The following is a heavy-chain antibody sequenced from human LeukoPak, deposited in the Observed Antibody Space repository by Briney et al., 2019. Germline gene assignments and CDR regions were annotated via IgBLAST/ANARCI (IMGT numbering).Heavy chain of an antibody. D-gene: IGHD6-19*01. J-gene: IGHJ4*02. Sequence: SETLSLTCAVYGGSFTTYYWTWIRQPPGKGLEWIGEIHHSGRTNYKPSLRSRVNISLDTSKNQFSLNLNSVTAAEAAVYYCARGLSSGWVDYWGQGTLVTVSS. CDR1: GGSFTTYY. CDR2: IHHSGRT. V-gene: IGHV4-34*01. CDR3: ARGLSSGWVDY.